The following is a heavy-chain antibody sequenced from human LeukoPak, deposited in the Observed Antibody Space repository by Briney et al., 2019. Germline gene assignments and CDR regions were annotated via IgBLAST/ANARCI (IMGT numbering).Heavy chain of an antibody. J-gene: IGHJ4*02. V-gene: IGHV3-7*01. CDR3: ARECGGDCYSDY. CDR2: IKQDGSEK. D-gene: IGHD2-21*02. Sequence: GGSLRLSCAASGFTFSSYWMSWVRQAPGKGLEWVASIKQDGSEKYYVDSVRGRFTISRDNAKNSLYLQMNTLRAEDTAVYYCARECGGDCYSDYWGQGTLVTVSS. CDR1: GFTFSSYW.